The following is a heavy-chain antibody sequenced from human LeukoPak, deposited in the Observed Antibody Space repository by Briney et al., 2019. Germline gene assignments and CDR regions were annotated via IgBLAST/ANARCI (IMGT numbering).Heavy chain of an antibody. CDR1: GFTFSSYS. D-gene: IGHD2-21*01. V-gene: IGHV3-21*01. Sequence: GGSLRLSCAASGFTFSSYSMNWVRQAPGKGLEWVSSISSSSSYIYYADSVKGRFTTSRDNAKNSLYLQMNSLRAEDTAVYYCAKDLGEVHDYWGQGTLVTVSS. CDR2: ISSSSSYI. J-gene: IGHJ4*02. CDR3: AKDLGEVHDY.